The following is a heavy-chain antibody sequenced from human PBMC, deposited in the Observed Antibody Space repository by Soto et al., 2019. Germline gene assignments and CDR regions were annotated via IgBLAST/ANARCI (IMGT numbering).Heavy chain of an antibody. D-gene: IGHD6-6*01. J-gene: IGHJ5*02. CDR3: AKTALMCSSSSFWFDP. CDR2: IIPIFGTA. CDR1: GGTFSSYA. V-gene: IGHV1-69*13. Sequence: SVKVSCKASGGTFSSYAISWVRQAPGQGLEWMGGIIPIFGTANYAQKFQGRVTITADESTSTAYMELSSLRSEDTAVYYCAKTALMCSSSSFWFDPWGQGTLVTVSS.